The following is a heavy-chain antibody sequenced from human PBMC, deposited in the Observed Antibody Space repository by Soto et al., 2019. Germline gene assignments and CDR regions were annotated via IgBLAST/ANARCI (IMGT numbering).Heavy chain of an antibody. CDR3: ARDPGVFTGGSCYSWYFDF. D-gene: IGHD2-15*01. V-gene: IGHV3-48*01. J-gene: IGHJ4*02. CDR1: GFTFSSYN. Sequence: GGSLRLSCAASGFTFSSYNMNWVRQAPGKGLEWVSYISSSSGTIFYADSVKGRFIIPRDNANNSLYLQMNSLRAEDTAVYYCARDPGVFTGGSCYSWYFDFWGEGTLVTGSS. CDR2: ISSSSGTI.